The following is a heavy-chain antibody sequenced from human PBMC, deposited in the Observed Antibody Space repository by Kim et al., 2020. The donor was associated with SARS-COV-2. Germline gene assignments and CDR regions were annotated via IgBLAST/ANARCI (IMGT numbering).Heavy chain of an antibody. CDR1: GFTFSSHA. CDR3: AMAGSRTIYFFDY. V-gene: IGHV3-23*01. Sequence: GGSLRLSCATSGFTFSSHAINWVRQAPGKGLEWVSAISGSGSATYYADSVKGRFTISRDTSKNTVFLEMSSLRTEDTAMYYCAMAGSRTIYFFDYWGQGT. J-gene: IGHJ4*02. CDR2: ISGSGSAT.